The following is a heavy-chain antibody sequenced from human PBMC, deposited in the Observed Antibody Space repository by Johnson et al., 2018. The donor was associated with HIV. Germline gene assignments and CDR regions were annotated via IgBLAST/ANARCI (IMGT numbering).Heavy chain of an antibody. CDR2: IRYDGSNK. J-gene: IGHJ3*01. V-gene: IGHV3-30*02. CDR1: GFIFSHAW. Sequence: QVQLVESGGDLVKPGGSLRLSCAASGFIFSHAWMSWVRQAPGKGLEWVAFIRYDGSNKYYADSVKGRFTISRDNPKNTLYLQMNSLRAEDTAVYYGAKGTSRGWADAFDVWGQGTMVTVSS. D-gene: IGHD6-19*01. CDR3: AKGTSRGWADAFDV.